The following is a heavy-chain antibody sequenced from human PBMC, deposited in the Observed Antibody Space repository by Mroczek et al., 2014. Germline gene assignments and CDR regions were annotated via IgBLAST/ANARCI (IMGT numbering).Heavy chain of an antibody. V-gene: IGHV5-51*03. J-gene: IGHJ3*02. CDR1: DTALPATG. CDR2: IYPGDSDT. Sequence: VQLVQSGAEVKKPGESLKISCKGFWDTALPATGSGWVRQMPGKGLEWMGIIYPGDSDTRYSPSFQGQVTISADKSISTAYLQWSSLKASDTAMYYCASPNYYGRLPNHWEDAFDIWGQGTMVTVSS. CDR3: ASPNYYGRLPNHWEDAFDI. D-gene: IGHD3-10*01.